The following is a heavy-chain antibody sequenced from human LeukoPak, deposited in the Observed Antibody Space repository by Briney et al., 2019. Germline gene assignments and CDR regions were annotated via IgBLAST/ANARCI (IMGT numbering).Heavy chain of an antibody. J-gene: IGHJ4*02. CDR2: IKQDGSEK. Sequence: GGSLRLSCAASGFTFSSYWMSWVRQAPGKGLEWVANIKQDGSEKYYVDSAKGRFTISRDNAKNSLYLQMNSLRAEDTAVYYCARDGPILYHDYWGQGTLVTVSS. CDR1: GFTFSSYW. CDR3: ARDGPILYHDY. V-gene: IGHV3-7*01. D-gene: IGHD2-2*02.